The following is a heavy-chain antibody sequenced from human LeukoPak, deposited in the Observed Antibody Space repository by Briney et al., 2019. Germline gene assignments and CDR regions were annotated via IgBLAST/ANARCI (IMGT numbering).Heavy chain of an antibody. CDR1: GGSFSGYY. V-gene: IGHV4-59*08. CDR3: AATTPPTNRGGWPYFDY. J-gene: IGHJ4*02. Sequence: SETLSLTCAVYGGSFSGYYWSWIRQSPWKGMEWIGYVSHTESTNYDSSLKSRVTISIDTSKNQFSLKLRSVTAADTAVYYCAATTPPTNRGGWPYFDYWGRGTLVTVSA. D-gene: IGHD6-19*01. CDR2: VSHTEST.